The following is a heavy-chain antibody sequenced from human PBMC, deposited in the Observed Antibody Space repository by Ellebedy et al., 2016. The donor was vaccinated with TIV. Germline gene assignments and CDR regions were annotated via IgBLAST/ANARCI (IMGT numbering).Heavy chain of an antibody. Sequence: GESLKISXAASGFTVSSNYMSWVRQAPGKGLEWVSVIYSGGSTYYADSAKGRFTISRDNSKNKLYLKMNSLGAEDTAVYYFSGTLGYSSAGPPRDWGQGTLVTVSS. CDR2: IYSGGST. CDR1: GFTVSSNY. D-gene: IGHD6-19*01. CDR3: SGTLGYSSAGPPRD. J-gene: IGHJ4*01. V-gene: IGHV3-53*01.